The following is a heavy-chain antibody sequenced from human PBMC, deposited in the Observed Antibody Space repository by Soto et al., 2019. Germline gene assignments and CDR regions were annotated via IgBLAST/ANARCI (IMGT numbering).Heavy chain of an antibody. J-gene: IGHJ4*02. D-gene: IGHD1-26*01. CDR2: ISYDGSDK. CDR1: GFTFSSYA. Sequence: GGSLRLSCAASGFTFSSYAMHWVRQAPGKGLEWVALISYDGSDKDYADSVKGRFTISRDNAKKSLYLQMNSLRAEDTAVYYCGRDSGTFHIDYWGQGTLVTVSS. CDR3: GRDSGTFHIDY. V-gene: IGHV3-30-3*01.